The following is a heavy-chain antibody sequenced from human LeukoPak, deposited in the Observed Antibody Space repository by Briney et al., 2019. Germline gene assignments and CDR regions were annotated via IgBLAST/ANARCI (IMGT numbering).Heavy chain of an antibody. CDR2: IYYSGST. CDR3: ARHLRLENWFDP. CDR1: GGSISSYY. D-gene: IGHD4-17*01. Sequence: NPSETLSLTCTVSGGSISSYYWSWIRQPPGKGLEWIGYIYYSGSTNYNPSLKSRVIISVDTSKNQFSLKLSSVTAADTAVYYCARHLRLENWFDPWGQGTLVTVSS. J-gene: IGHJ5*02. V-gene: IGHV4-59*08.